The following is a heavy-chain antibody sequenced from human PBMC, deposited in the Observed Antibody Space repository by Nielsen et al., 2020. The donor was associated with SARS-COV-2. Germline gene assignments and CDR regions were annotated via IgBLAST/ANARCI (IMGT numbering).Heavy chain of an antibody. CDR1: GGSISSSSYY. V-gene: IGHV4-39*01. CDR2: ISYSGRT. D-gene: IGHD6-19*01. CDR3: ARGPHSSGWYGADY. Sequence: SETLSLTCTFSGGSISSSSYYWGWIRQPPGKGLEWIGSISYSGRTYYNPSLKSRVTISVDTSKNQFSLKLRSVAAADTAVYYCARGPHSSGWYGADYWGQGTLVTVSS. J-gene: IGHJ4*02.